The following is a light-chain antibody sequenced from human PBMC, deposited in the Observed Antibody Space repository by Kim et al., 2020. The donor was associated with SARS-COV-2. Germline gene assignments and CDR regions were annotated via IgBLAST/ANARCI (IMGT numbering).Light chain of an antibody. CDR3: QQSYNLPLS. Sequence: DIQMTQSPSSLSAAVGDRVTITCQASQDISKYLNWYQQKPGKAPKLLIFDATHLERGVPSRFSGGGSGTDFTFTIASLQAEDIATYHCQQSYNLPLSFGGGTKVDIK. CDR2: DAT. J-gene: IGKJ4*01. V-gene: IGKV1-33*01. CDR1: QDISKY.